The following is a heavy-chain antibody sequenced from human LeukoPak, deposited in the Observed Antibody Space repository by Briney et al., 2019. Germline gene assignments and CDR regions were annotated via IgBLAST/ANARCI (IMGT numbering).Heavy chain of an antibody. J-gene: IGHJ3*02. CDR2: INPSGGST. D-gene: IGHD3-22*01. CDR3: ARPGAPDYYDSSGYGAFDI. V-gene: IGHV1-46*01. CDR1: GYTFTSYY. Sequence: RASVKVSRKASGYTFTSYYMHWVRQAPGQGLEWMGIINPSGGSTSYAQKFQGRVTMTRDTSTSTVYMELSSLRSEDTAVYYCARPGAPDYYDSSGYGAFDIWGQGTMVTVSS.